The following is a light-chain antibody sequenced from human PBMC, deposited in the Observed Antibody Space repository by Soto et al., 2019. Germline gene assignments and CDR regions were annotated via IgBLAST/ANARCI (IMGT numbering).Light chain of an antibody. CDR1: SSDVGGYNY. Sequence: QSALTQPPSASGSPGQSVTISFSGTSSDVGGYNYVSWHQQHPGKAPKLMIYEVSKRPSGVPDRFSGSKSGNTASLIVSGLQAEDEADYYCSSYAGSNNFVFGTGTKVTVL. J-gene: IGLJ1*01. V-gene: IGLV2-8*01. CDR2: EVS. CDR3: SSYAGSNNFV.